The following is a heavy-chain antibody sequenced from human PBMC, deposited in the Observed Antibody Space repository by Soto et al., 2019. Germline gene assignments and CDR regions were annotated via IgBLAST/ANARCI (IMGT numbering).Heavy chain of an antibody. CDR3: ATDPPLGHCSSTSCYVDY. Sequence: PGGSLRLSCAASGFTFSSYSMNWVRQAPGKGLEWVSYISSSSSTIYYADSVKGRFTISRDNAKNSLYLQMNSLRAEDTAVYYCATDPPLGHCSSTSCYVDYWGQGTLVTVSS. D-gene: IGHD2-2*01. V-gene: IGHV3-48*01. CDR1: GFTFSSYS. CDR2: ISSSSSTI. J-gene: IGHJ4*02.